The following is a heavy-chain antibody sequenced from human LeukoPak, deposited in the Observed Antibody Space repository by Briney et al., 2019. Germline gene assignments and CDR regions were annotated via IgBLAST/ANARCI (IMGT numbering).Heavy chain of an antibody. CDR1: GYTFTSYY. CDR2: INPSGGST. D-gene: IGHD6-13*01. V-gene: IGHV1-46*01. J-gene: IGHJ6*02. CDR3: ARVGSSSHYYYYYGMDV. Sequence: ASVNVSCKASGYTFTSYYMHWVRQAPGQGLEWMGIINPSGGSTSYAQKFQGRVTMTRDTSTSTVYMELSSLRSEDTAVYYCARVGSSSHYYYYYGMDVWGQGTTVTVSS.